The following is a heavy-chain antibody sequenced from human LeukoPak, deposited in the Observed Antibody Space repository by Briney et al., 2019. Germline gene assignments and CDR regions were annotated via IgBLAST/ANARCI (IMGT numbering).Heavy chain of an antibody. Sequence: ASETLSLTCTVPGGSISSSSYYWGWIRQPPGKGLEWIGSIYYSGSTYYNPSLKSRVTISVDTSKNQFSLKLSSVTAADTAVYYCASGRVMATYFQHWGQGTLVTVSS. D-gene: IGHD5-24*01. CDR1: GGSISSSSYY. J-gene: IGHJ1*01. CDR3: ASGRVMATYFQH. CDR2: IYYSGST. V-gene: IGHV4-39*01.